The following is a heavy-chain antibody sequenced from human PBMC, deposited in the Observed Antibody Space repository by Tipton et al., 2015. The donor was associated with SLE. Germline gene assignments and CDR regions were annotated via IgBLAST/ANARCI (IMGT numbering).Heavy chain of an antibody. V-gene: IGHV1-8*01. D-gene: IGHD2-8*02. Sequence: QSGAEVKKPGASVKVSCKASRYTFTTYDINRVRQATGQGLEWMGWMNPNSGNTGYAQRFQGRVTMTRNTSISTAYMELSSLRSEDTAVYYCARVRRSGGVCPSLGYWGQGTLVTVSS. CDR3: ARVRRSGGVCPSLGY. J-gene: IGHJ4*02. CDR2: MNPNSGNT. CDR1: RYTFTTYD.